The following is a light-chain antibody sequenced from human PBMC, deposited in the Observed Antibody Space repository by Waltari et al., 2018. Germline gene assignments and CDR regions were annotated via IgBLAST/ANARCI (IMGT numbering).Light chain of an antibody. CDR3: QVWDSSNDHVV. V-gene: IGLV3-21*03. CDR1: NIGSKT. CDR2: DDR. J-gene: IGLJ3*02. Sequence: SYVLTQPPSVSVAPGKTASITCGGDNIGSKTVHWYQQRPGQAPVLVVFDDRDRPSGIPERFSGSNSGNTATLTISRVEAGDEADYSCQVWDSSNDHVVFGGGTKLTVL.